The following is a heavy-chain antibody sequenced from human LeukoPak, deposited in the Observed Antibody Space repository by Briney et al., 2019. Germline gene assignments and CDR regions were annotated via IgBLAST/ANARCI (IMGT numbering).Heavy chain of an antibody. CDR1: GFTFSSYA. V-gene: IGHV3-64*01. CDR2: ISSNGGST. D-gene: IGHD6-13*01. J-gene: IGHJ5*02. Sequence: GGSLRLSCAASGFTFSSYAMHWVRQAPGKGLEYVSAISSNGGSTYYANFVKGRFTISRDNSKNTLYLQMGSLRAEDMAVYYCARNGIAAAGTPVFWFDPWGQGTLVTVSS. CDR3: ARNGIAAAGTPVFWFDP.